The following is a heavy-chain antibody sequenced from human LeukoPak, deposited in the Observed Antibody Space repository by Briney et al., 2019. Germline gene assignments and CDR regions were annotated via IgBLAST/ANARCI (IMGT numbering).Heavy chain of an antibody. CDR1: GYSFASYG. D-gene: IGHD6-19*01. CDR2: ISAYNGNT. CDR3: ARRSAGTIDY. J-gene: IGHJ4*02. Sequence: ASVNVSCKASGYSFASYGISWVRQAPGQGLEWMGWISAYNGNTHYAQKLQGRVTMATDTSTTTAYMELRSLRSDDTAVYYCARRSAGTIDYWGQGTLVTVSS. V-gene: IGHV1-18*01.